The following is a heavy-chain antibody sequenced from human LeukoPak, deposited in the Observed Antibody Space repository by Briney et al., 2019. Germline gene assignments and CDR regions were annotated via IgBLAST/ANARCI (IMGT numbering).Heavy chain of an antibody. D-gene: IGHD6-19*01. CDR1: GFAFSSYS. CDR2: ISSSSSYI. J-gene: IGHJ5*02. CDR3: ARAGIAVAGSLGNWFDP. V-gene: IGHV3-21*01. Sequence: PGGSLRLSCAASGFAFSSYSMNWVRQAPGKGLEWVSSISSSSSYIYYADSVKGRFTISRDNAKNSLYLQMNSLRAEDTAVYYCARAGIAVAGSLGNWFDPWGQGTLVTVSS.